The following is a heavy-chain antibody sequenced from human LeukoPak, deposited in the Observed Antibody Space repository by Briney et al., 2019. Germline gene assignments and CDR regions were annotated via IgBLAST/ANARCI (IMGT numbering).Heavy chain of an antibody. Sequence: ASMKVSCTASGYTFTSYAMNWVRQAPGQGLEWMGWINTNTGNPTYAQGFTGRFVFSLDTSVSTAYLQISSLKAEDTAVYYCASIWFGDHGGWFDPWGQGTLVTVSS. CDR2: INTNTGNP. D-gene: IGHD3-10*01. J-gene: IGHJ5*02. CDR3: ASIWFGDHGGWFDP. V-gene: IGHV7-4-1*02. CDR1: GYTFTSYA.